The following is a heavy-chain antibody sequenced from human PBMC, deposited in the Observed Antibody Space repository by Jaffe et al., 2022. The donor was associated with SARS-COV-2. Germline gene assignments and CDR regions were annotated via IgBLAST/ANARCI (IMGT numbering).Heavy chain of an antibody. J-gene: IGHJ4*02. Sequence: EVQLLESGGGLVQPGGSLRLACVASGFTFGSYAMTWVRQAPGKGLEWVSAISGSGGNRYYADSVKGRFTISRDNSKNTVYLQMNSLRAEDTAVYYCAKNWREGAATYDYWGQGTLVTVSS. D-gene: IGHD3-16*01. CDR1: GFTFGSYA. V-gene: IGHV3-23*01. CDR3: AKNWREGAATYDY. CDR2: ISGSGGNR.